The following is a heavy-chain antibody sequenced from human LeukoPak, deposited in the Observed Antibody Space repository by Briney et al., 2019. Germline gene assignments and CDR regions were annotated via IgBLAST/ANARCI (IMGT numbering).Heavy chain of an antibody. D-gene: IGHD2-15*01. V-gene: IGHV3-23*01. Sequence: GGSLRLSCAASGFTFSNYALTWVRQASGTGLEWVSIIAGNGNTYYADSVKGRFTISRDDSKSTLYLQMNSLRPGDTAVYYCAKCARSGGACYDAFDLWGQGTTVTVSS. CDR1: GFTFSNYA. CDR3: AKCARSGGACYDAFDL. CDR2: IAGNGNT. J-gene: IGHJ3*01.